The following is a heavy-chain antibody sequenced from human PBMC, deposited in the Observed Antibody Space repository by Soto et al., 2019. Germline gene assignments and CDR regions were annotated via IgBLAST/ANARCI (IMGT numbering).Heavy chain of an antibody. CDR2: INPSDGGT. J-gene: IGHJ5*02. CDR3: ARQYCSGGTCGVDP. D-gene: IGHD2-15*01. Sequence: QVQLVQSGAEVKRPGASVKVSCKASGYSFTRYYMHWVRQAPGQGLEWMAIINPSDGGTTYAQKFQGRVTMTRDTFTSAVSMELSSLRSEDTAVYYCARQYCSGGTCGVDPWGQGTLVTVSS. V-gene: IGHV1-46*01. CDR1: GYSFTRYY.